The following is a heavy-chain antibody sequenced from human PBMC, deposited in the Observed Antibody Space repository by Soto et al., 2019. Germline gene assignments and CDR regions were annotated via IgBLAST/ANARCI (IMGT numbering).Heavy chain of an antibody. CDR1: GGSISSSGHY. CDR2: MYYRGSS. V-gene: IGHV4-39*01. CDR3: ATYGSGWYFDY. Sequence: QLQLQESGPGLVKPSETLSLTCTVSGGSISSSGHYWGWIRQPPGKGLERIGSMYYRGSSYYNPSLKSRVTISVDTYKNQFSLKLNSVTAADTAVYYCATYGSGWYFDYWGQGTLVTVAS. D-gene: IGHD6-19*01. J-gene: IGHJ4*02.